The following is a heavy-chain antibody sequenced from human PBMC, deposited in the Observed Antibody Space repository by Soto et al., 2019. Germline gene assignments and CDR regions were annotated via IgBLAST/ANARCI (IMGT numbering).Heavy chain of an antibody. J-gene: IGHJ5*02. Sequence: QLQLQESGSGLVKPSQTLSLTCTVSGGSITIGGYCWSWIRQPPGQGLEWIGYICHSGNTYYNPSLNSRVTTSLARSKNQFSLNLSSVTAADTAVYYCARVWFGESSWFDPWGQGTLVTVSS. CDR2: ICHSGNT. D-gene: IGHD3-10*01. CDR3: ARVWFGESSWFDP. V-gene: IGHV4-30-2*01. CDR1: GGSITIGGYC.